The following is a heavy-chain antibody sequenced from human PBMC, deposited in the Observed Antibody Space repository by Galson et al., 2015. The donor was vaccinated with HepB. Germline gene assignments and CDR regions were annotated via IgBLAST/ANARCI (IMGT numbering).Heavy chain of an antibody. CDR3: ASSIKQWLVRGHFDY. CDR1: GFTFSSYT. D-gene: IGHD6-19*01. Sequence: SLRLSCAASGFTFSSYTMHWVRQAPGKGLEWVAVISYDGSNKYYADSVKGRFTISRDNSKNTLYLQMNSLRAEDTAVYYCASSIKQWLVRGHFDYWGQGTLVTVSS. J-gene: IGHJ4*02. V-gene: IGHV3-30*04. CDR2: ISYDGSNK.